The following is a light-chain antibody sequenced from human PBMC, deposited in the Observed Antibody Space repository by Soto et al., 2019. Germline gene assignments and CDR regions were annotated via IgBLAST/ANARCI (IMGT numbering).Light chain of an antibody. CDR1: SSDVGGYNY. Sequence: QSALTQPASVSGSPGQSITISCTGTSSDVGGYNYVSWYQQHPGKAPKLMIYDVSNRPSGVYNRFSGSKSGNTASLTISGLQAEDEADYYCSSYTSSSTSVFGGGTKLTVL. CDR3: SSYTSSSTSV. CDR2: DVS. V-gene: IGLV2-14*01. J-gene: IGLJ2*01.